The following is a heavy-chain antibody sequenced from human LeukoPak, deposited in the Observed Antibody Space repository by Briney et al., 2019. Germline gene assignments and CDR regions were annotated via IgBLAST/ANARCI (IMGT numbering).Heavy chain of an antibody. J-gene: IGHJ3*02. D-gene: IGHD3-10*01. CDR2: ISSSGSTI. V-gene: IGHV3-48*04. Sequence: GGSLRLSCAASGFTFSSYAMSWVRQAPGKGLEWVSYISSSGSTIYYADSVKGRFTISRDNAKNSLYLQMNSLRAEDTAVYYCAREILWFGEGHDAFDIWGQGTMVTVSS. CDR1: GFTFSSYA. CDR3: AREILWFGEGHDAFDI.